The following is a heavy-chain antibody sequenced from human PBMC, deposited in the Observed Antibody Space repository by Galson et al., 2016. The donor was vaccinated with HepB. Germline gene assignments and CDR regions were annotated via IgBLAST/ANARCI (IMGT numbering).Heavy chain of an antibody. CDR3: AREGVGQVGMDV. J-gene: IGHJ6*02. V-gene: IGHV3-23*01. D-gene: IGHD3-16*01. Sequence: SLRLSCAASGFTLSTYAMSWVRQAPGKGLEWVSTISPSGGSTYYADSVKGRFTISRDNSKNTLYLRKNSLRAEDRAVYYCAREGVGQVGMDVWGQGTTVTVSS. CDR2: ISPSGGST. CDR1: GFTLSTYA.